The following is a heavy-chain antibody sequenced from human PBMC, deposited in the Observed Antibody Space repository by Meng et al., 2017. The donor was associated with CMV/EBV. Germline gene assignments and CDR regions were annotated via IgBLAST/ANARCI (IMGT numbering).Heavy chain of an antibody. J-gene: IGHJ4*02. CDR3: ARDYYDSSGYYDY. CDR1: GFTFSSYS. V-gene: IGHV3-48*04. D-gene: IGHD3-22*01. CDR2: ISSSSSTI. Sequence: GSLKISCAASGFTFSSYSMNWVRQAPGKGLEWVSYISSSSSTIYYADSVKGRFTISRDNAKNSLYLQMNSLRAEDTAVYYCARDYYDSSGYYDYWGQGTLVTVSS.